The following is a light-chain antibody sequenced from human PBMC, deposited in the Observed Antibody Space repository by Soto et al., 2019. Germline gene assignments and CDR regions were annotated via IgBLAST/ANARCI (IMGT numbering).Light chain of an antibody. Sequence: EIVLTQSPATLSLSPGERATLSCRASQSVSSYLAWYQQKPGQAPRLLIYDASNRATGIPARFSGSGSGTDFTLTISSREHEDFAVYYCQQRSNWPRYTFGQGTKLDIK. J-gene: IGKJ2*01. CDR1: QSVSSY. CDR2: DAS. CDR3: QQRSNWPRYT. V-gene: IGKV3-11*01.